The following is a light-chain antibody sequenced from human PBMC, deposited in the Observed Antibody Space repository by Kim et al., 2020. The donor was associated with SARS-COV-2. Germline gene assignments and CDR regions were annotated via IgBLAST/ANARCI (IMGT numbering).Light chain of an antibody. CDR3: SSITSSSTGV. CDR1: SSDIGGYNY. V-gene: IGLV2-14*04. J-gene: IGLJ2*01. Sequence: GQSITIACPGTSSDIGGYNYVSWYQQHPGKAPKLMIYDVSKRSSGVSNRFSGSKSGNTASLTISGLQAEDEADYYCSSITSSSTGVFGGGTQLTVL. CDR2: DVS.